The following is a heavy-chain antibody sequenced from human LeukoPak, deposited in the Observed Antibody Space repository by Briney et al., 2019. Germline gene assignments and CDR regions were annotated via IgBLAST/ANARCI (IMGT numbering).Heavy chain of an antibody. CDR2: INPNSGGT. J-gene: IGHJ4*02. V-gene: IGHV1-2*02. Sequence: ASVKVSCKASGYTFTGYYMHWVRQAPGQGLEWMGWINPNSGGTNYAQKFQGRVTMTRDTSISTAYMELSRLRSDDTAVYYCARVGGSGSYYNHLRYWGQGTLVTVSS. CDR1: GYTFTGYY. CDR3: ARVGGSGSYYNHLRY. D-gene: IGHD3-10*01.